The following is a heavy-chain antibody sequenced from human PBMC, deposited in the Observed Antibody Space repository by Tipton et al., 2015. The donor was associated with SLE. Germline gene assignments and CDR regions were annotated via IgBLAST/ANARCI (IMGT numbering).Heavy chain of an antibody. V-gene: IGHV4-38-2*02. CDR2: IYRSGTA. D-gene: IGHD3-3*01. CDR1: SYSIYNGFY. Sequence: GLVKPSETLSLTCSVSSYSIYNGFYWGWIRQSPGKGLEWIWSIYRSGTAYYNPSLKSRVTMSVDTSKNQFSLKLTSVTAADTAVYYCARDPYDSWSDYQATFDYWGQGTLVTVSP. CDR3: ARDPYDSWSDYQATFDY. J-gene: IGHJ4*02.